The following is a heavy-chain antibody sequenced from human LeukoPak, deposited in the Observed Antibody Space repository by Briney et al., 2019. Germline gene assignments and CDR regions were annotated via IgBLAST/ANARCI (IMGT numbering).Heavy chain of an antibody. Sequence: KASQTLSLTCTVSGGSISSGDYYWSWIRQPPGKGLEWIGYIYYSGSTYYNPSLKSRVTISVDTSKNQFSLKLSSVTAADTAVYYCARGGSRIVVVVAARKPHYFDYWGQGTLVTVSS. J-gene: IGHJ4*02. CDR1: GGSISSGDYY. V-gene: IGHV4-30-4*08. D-gene: IGHD2-15*01. CDR2: IYYSGST. CDR3: ARGGSRIVVVVAARKPHYFDY.